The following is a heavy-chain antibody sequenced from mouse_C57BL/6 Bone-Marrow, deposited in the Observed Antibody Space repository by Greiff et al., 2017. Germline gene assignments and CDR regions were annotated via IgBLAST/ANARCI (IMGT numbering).Heavy chain of an antibody. CDR3: ARSPAQATSYFDY. J-gene: IGHJ2*01. CDR1: GYTFTSYW. Sequence: QVQLQQPGAELVRPGSSVKLSCKASGYTFTSYWMAWVKQRPGQGLEWIGNIYPSDSETHYNQKFKDKATLTVDKSSSTAYMQLSSLTSEDSAVYYCARSPAQATSYFDYWGQGTTLTVSS. CDR2: IYPSDSET. D-gene: IGHD3-2*02. V-gene: IGHV1-61*01.